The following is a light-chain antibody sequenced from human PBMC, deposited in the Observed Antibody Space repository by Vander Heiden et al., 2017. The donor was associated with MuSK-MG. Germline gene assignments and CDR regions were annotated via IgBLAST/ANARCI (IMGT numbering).Light chain of an antibody. CDR1: SGYSNYK. Sequence: QPVLTQPPSASASLGASVTHTCTLSSGYSNYKVDWYQQRPGKGPRFVMRVGTGGIVGSKGDGIPDRFSVLGSGLNRYLTIKNIQEEDESDYHCGADHGSGSNFGRVFGGGTKLTVL. CDR2: VGTGGIVG. J-gene: IGLJ2*01. V-gene: IGLV9-49*01. CDR3: GADHGSGSNFGRV.